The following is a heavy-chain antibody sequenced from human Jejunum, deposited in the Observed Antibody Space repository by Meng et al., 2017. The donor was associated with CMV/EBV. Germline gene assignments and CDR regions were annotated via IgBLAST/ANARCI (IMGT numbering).Heavy chain of an antibody. V-gene: IGHV1-2*02. CDR2: SIPKSGGT. J-gene: IGHJ4*02. Sequence: VQRVRPAAEGKELGPLVHVFGKASGYTFTGYYLHWVRQVPGQRLEWMGWSIPKSGGTKFAQNFQGRVSTTRDTSINTAFMELSRLRSDDTAVYFCARGVRMGSTREYSFDFWGQGTLVTVSS. CDR1: GYTFTGYY. CDR3: ARGVRMGSTREYSFDF. D-gene: IGHD2/OR15-2a*01.